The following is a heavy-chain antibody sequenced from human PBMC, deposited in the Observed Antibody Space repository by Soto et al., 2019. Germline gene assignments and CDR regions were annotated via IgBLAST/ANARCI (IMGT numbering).Heavy chain of an antibody. J-gene: IGHJ5*02. V-gene: IGHV1-69*01. Sequence: QVQLVQSGAEVKKPGSSVKVSCKASGGTFSSYAISWVRQAPGQGLEWMGGIIPIFGTANYAQKFQGRDTITADESTSTAYMELSSLRSEDTAVYYCARLDPPRRYEYNWFDPWGQGTLVTVSS. D-gene: IGHD3-16*02. CDR3: ARLDPPRRYEYNWFDP. CDR2: IIPIFGTA. CDR1: GGTFSSYA.